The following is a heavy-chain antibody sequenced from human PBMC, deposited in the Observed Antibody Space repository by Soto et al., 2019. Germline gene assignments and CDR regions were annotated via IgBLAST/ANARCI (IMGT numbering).Heavy chain of an antibody. CDR2: LYSSGST. CDR3: ATPYVSAFAI. Sequence: QVQLQESGPGLVKPSETLSLTCTVSGGSISSYYWSWIRQPPGKGLEWIGYLYSSGSTNYTPSLTIPVTISVATPKHPSPRTLISVTSAATSVFYCATPYVSAFAIWGPGTMVTVSS. D-gene: IGHD3-16*01. J-gene: IGHJ3*02. CDR1: GGSISSYY. V-gene: IGHV4-59*01.